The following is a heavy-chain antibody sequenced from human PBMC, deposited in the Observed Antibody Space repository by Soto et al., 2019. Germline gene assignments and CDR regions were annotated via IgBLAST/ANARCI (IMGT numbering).Heavy chain of an antibody. Sequence: GASVKVSCKASGYTFTSYDINWVRQATGQGLEWMGWMNPNSGNTGYAQKFQGRVTMTRNTSISTAYMELSSLRSEDTAVYYCARGKGHCTNGVCYSYDWFDPWGQGTLVTVS. D-gene: IGHD2-8*01. V-gene: IGHV1-8*01. CDR2: MNPNSGNT. CDR3: ARGKGHCTNGVCYSYDWFDP. J-gene: IGHJ5*02. CDR1: GYTFTSYD.